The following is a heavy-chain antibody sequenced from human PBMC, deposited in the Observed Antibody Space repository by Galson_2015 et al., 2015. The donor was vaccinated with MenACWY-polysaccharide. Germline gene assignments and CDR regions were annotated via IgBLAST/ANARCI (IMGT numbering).Heavy chain of an antibody. CDR1: GFTFSSYE. CDR2: ISSSGSTI. D-gene: IGHD6-19*01. V-gene: IGHV3-48*03. CDR3: ALAGSDSSFNY. Sequence: SLRLSCAASGFTFSSYEMNWVRQAPGKGLEWVSYISSSGSTIYYADSVKGRFTISRDNAKNSLYLQMNSLRAEDTAVYYCALAGSDSSFNYWGQGTLVTVSS. J-gene: IGHJ4*02.